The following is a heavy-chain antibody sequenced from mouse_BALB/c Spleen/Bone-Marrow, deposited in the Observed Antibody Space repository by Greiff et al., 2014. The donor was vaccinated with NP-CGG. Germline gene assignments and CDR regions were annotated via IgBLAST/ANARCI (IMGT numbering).Heavy chain of an antibody. V-gene: IGHV1-62-2*01. D-gene: IGHD2-10*02. Sequence: QVQLQQSGAGLVKPGASVKLSCKASGYTFSEYIIHWVKQRSGQGLEWIGWFYPGSGGIKYNEKFKDKATLTADKSSSTVYMELSRVTSEVSAVYFGARHESYRNYLYFDVWGAGTTVTVSS. CDR2: FYPGSGGI. CDR3: ARHESYRNYLYFDV. CDR1: GYTFSEYI. J-gene: IGHJ1*01.